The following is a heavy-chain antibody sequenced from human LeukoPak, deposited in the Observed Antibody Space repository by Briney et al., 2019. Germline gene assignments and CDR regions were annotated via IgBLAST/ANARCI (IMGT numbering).Heavy chain of an antibody. CDR3: ARGRIAARPDWFDP. D-gene: IGHD6-6*01. CDR2: SNAGNGNK. J-gene: IGHJ5*02. Sequence: RQAVWGKSVGMGWSNAGNGNKKYSQKFQGRVTITRDTSASTAYMELSSLRSEDTAVYYCARGRIAARPDWFDPWGQGTLVTVSS. V-gene: IGHV1-3*01.